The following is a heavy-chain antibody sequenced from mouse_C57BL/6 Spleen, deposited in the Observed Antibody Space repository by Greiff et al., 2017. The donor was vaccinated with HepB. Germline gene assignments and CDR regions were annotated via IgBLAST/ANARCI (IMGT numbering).Heavy chain of an antibody. V-gene: IGHV14-4*01. CDR3: TTGTDTWFAY. Sequence: EVQLQQSGAELVRPGASVKLSCTASGFNIKDDYMHWVKQRPEQGLEWIGWIDPENGDTEYASKFQGKATITADKSSNTADLQLSSLPSEDTAVYYWTTGTDTWFAYWGQGTLVTVSA. D-gene: IGHD3-3*01. J-gene: IGHJ3*01. CDR2: IDPENGDT. CDR1: GFNIKDDY.